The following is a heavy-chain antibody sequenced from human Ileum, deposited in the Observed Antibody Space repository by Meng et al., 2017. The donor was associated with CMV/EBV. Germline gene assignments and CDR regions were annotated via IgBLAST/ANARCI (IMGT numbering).Heavy chain of an antibody. D-gene: IGHD3-10*01. J-gene: IGHJ4*02. CDR1: GVSISNYY. V-gene: IGHV4-4*07. CDR3: ARAAARGVPVDY. Sequence: VPAKDPGHRLVNASEPLALTWTFSGVSISNYYWTWIRPSAVKGLEFIGRVHFTGGIDYNPSLMSRVTMSVDTSRNQLSLNVKSVTAADTAVYYCARAAARGVPVDYWGQGILVTVSS. CDR2: VHFTGGI.